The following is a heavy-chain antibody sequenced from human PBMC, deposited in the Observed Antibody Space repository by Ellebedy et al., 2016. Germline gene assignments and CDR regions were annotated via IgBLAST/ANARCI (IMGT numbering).Heavy chain of an antibody. D-gene: IGHD1-7*01. J-gene: IGHJ5*02. CDR1: GGSISSSSYY. V-gene: IGHV4-39*07. CDR3: ARGLGRTGTTGVWFNP. Sequence: SETLSLXXTVSGGSISSSSYYWGWIRQPPGKGLEWIGSIYYSGSTYYNPSLKSRVTISVDTSKNQFSLKLSSVTAADTAVYYCARGLGRTGTTGVWFNPWGQGTLVTVSS. CDR2: IYYSGST.